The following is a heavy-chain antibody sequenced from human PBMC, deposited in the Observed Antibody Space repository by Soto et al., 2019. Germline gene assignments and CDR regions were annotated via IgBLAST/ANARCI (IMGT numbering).Heavy chain of an antibody. Sequence: SVKVSCKASGYPFTTYGFNWVRQAPEQGLEWMGWISAFNGNTNYAQKFQGRVTMTTDRSTSTAYMELRSLESDDTAVYYCARDSSGFSPYYFDYWGQGTLVTVSS. D-gene: IGHD3-22*01. CDR1: GYPFTTYG. CDR3: ARDSSGFSPYYFDY. CDR2: ISAFNGNT. V-gene: IGHV1-18*01. J-gene: IGHJ4*02.